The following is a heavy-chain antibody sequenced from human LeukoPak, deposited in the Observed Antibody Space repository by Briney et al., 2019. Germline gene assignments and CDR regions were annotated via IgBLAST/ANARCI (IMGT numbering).Heavy chain of an antibody. D-gene: IGHD3-9*01. V-gene: IGHV3-53*01. Sequence: GGSLRLSCAASGFAVSSNYMSWVRQAPGKGLEWVSVIYSGGSTYYADSVKGRFTISRDNSKNTLYLQMNSLRAEDTAVYYCARAGEYYDILTGYYPGMYYFDYWGQGTLVAVSS. J-gene: IGHJ4*02. CDR2: IYSGGST. CDR1: GFAVSSNY. CDR3: ARAGEYYDILTGYYPGMYYFDY.